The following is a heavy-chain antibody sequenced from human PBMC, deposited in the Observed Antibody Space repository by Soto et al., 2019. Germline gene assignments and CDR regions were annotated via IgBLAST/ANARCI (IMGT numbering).Heavy chain of an antibody. D-gene: IGHD3-10*01. CDR2: ISYDGSNK. CDR3: GTDYYGSGSPPDY. V-gene: IGHV3-30*03. CDR1: GFTFSSYG. Sequence: QVQLVESGGGVVQPGRSLRLSCAASGFTFSSYGMHWVRQAPGKGLEWVAVISYDGSNKYYADSVKGRFTISRDNSKNTLYLQMNSLRAEDTAVYYCGTDYYGSGSPPDYWGQGTLVTVSS. J-gene: IGHJ4*02.